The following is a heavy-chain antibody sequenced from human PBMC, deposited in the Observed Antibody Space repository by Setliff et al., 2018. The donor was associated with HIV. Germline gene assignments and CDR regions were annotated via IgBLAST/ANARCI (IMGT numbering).Heavy chain of an antibody. V-gene: IGHV4-4*07. J-gene: IGHJ4*02. CDR3: ARSYCVGSNCRYGLYYFGF. D-gene: IGHD2-15*01. CDR1: GGSITNFY. CDR2: VHSDGDP. Sequence: PSETLSLTCSVSGGSITNFYWHWIRQTAGMRLEWIGRVHSDGDPNYSPSLKSRVTMSVDTSQSHVSLKLTSVTAADTAVYYCARSYCVGSNCRYGLYYFGFWGQGALVTVSS.